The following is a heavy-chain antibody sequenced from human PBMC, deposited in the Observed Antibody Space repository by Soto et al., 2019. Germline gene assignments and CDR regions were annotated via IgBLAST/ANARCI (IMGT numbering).Heavy chain of an antibody. Sequence: SETLSLTRAVYGGSFSGYYWSWIRQPPGKGLEWIGEINHSGSTNYNPSLKSRVTISVDTSKNQFSLKLSSVTAADTAVYYCARGRRCSSTSCYLGSFDYWGQGTLVTVSS. J-gene: IGHJ4*02. V-gene: IGHV4-34*01. CDR3: ARGRRCSSTSCYLGSFDY. CDR1: GGSFSGYY. CDR2: INHSGST. D-gene: IGHD2-2*01.